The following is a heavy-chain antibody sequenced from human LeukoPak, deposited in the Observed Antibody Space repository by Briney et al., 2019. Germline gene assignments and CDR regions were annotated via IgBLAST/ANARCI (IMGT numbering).Heavy chain of an antibody. CDR2: IYSGGST. J-gene: IGHJ4*02. Sequence: PGGSLRLSCAASGFTVSSNYMSWVRQAPGKGLEWVSVIYSGGSTYYADSVKGRFTISRDNSKNALYLQMNSPTAEDTAVYYCAKDRDYDRSAFDYWGQGTLVTVSS. D-gene: IGHD3-22*01. CDR3: AKDRDYDRSAFDY. CDR1: GFTVSSNY. V-gene: IGHV3-53*01.